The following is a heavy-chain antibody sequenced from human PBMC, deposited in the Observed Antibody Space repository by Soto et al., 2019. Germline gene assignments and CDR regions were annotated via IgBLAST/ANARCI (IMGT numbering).Heavy chain of an antibody. CDR2: ISYHGINK. D-gene: IGHD4-17*01. Sequence: GGSLRLSCAASGFTFSNYGMHWVRQPPGKGLEWVSVISYHGINKYYADSVKGRFTISRDNSKNTLYLQMNSLRAEDTAVYYSAKYADYGERRDWFEPWGQGTLVTVSS. V-gene: IGHV3-30*18. CDR1: GFTFSNYG. J-gene: IGHJ5*02. CDR3: AKYADYGERRDWFEP.